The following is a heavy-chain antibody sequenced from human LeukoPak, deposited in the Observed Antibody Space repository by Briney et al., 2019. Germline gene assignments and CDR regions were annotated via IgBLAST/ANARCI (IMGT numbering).Heavy chain of an antibody. CDR3: ARTGGSIPPGIYYMGV. CDR1: GYTFTGYY. D-gene: IGHD2-15*01. V-gene: IGHV1-2*02. Sequence: ASVKVSCKASGYTFTGYYMHWVRQAPGQGLEWMGWINPNNGGTNYAQKFQGRVTMTRDTSISTAYMELSRLRSDDTAVYYCARTGGSIPPGIYYMGVWDKGTTVTVSS. J-gene: IGHJ6*03. CDR2: INPNNGGT.